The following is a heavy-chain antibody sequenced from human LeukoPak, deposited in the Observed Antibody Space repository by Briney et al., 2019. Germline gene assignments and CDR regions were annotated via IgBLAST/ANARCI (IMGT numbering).Heavy chain of an antibody. D-gene: IGHD4-17*01. V-gene: IGHV4-34*01. CDR1: GGSFSGYY. CDR2: INHSGST. CDR3: ARVDYGDHPFDY. Sequence: SQTLSLTCAVYGGSFSGYYWSWIRQPPGKGVEWIGEINHSGSTNHNPSLKSRVTISVDTSKNQFSLKLSSVTAADTAVYYCARVDYGDHPFDYWGQGTLVTVSS. J-gene: IGHJ4*02.